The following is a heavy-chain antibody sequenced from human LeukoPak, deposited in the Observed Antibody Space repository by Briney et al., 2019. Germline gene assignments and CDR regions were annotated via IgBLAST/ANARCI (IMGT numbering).Heavy chain of an antibody. Sequence: ASVKISCKVSGYTFTDYYMHWVQQAPGKGLEWMGLVDPEDGETIYAEKFQGRVTITADTSTDTAYMELSSLRAEDTAVYYCARADCSSSSCYELDYWGQGTLVTVSS. CDR3: ARADCSSSSCYELDY. D-gene: IGHD2-2*01. J-gene: IGHJ4*02. CDR2: VDPEDGET. CDR1: GYTFTDYY. V-gene: IGHV1-69-2*01.